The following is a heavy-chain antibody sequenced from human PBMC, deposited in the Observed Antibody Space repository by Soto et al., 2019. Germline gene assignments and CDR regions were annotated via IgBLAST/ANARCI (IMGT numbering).Heavy chain of an antibody. CDR3: VVMGNVAVSNPRSFDY. D-gene: IGHD6-19*01. Sequence: QVQLVQSGAEVKKPGSSVKVSCKASGATFSGYAINWVRQAPGQGLEWLGRIVPIFETLNYAETFQGRVASTADEPTTTVYMELTNLTHEDTAVYYCVVMGNVAVSNPRSFDYWGQGAQVTVS. J-gene: IGHJ4*02. CDR2: IVPIFETL. V-gene: IGHV1-69*18. CDR1: GATFSGYA.